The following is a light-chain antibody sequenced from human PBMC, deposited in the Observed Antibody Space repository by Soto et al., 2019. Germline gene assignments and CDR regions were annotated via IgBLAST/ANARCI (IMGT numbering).Light chain of an antibody. J-gene: IGKJ2*01. V-gene: IGKV1-33*01. Sequence: DLQMTQSPSSLSASVGDRVTITCQASQDISNYLNWYQQKPGKAPKLLIYDASNLETGVPSRFSRTGSGTDFTFTISSLQPEDIATYYCRQCDKLLTFGQGTKLEIK. CDR3: RQCDKLLT. CDR2: DAS. CDR1: QDISNY.